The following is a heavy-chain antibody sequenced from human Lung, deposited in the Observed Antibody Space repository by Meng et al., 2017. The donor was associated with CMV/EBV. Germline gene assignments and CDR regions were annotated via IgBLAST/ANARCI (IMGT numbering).Heavy chain of an antibody. CDR2: ISYDGSNK. J-gene: IGHJ4*02. V-gene: IGHV3-30*04. CDR3: ARDHLSTIFGVVIIRKYFDY. D-gene: IGHD3-3*01. Sequence: FSSCAMHWVRQAPGNGLEWVAVISYDGSNKYYADSVKGRFTISRDNSKNTLYLQMNSLRAEDTAVYYCARDHLSTIFGVVIIRKYFDYWGQGTLVTVSS. CDR1: FSSCA.